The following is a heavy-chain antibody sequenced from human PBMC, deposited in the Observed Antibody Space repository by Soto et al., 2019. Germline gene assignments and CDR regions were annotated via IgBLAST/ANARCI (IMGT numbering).Heavy chain of an antibody. Sequence: ASVKVYCKVSGYTLTVTSMHWVRQSPGKGLEWMGGFDPEDAETFYAQKFQGRVTMTEDSSTDTAYMELTILTSADTAIYFCTSLNPYFDFWGQRTPVTVSS. CDR3: TSLNPYFDF. J-gene: IGHJ4*02. CDR1: GYTLTVTS. V-gene: IGHV1-24*01. CDR2: FDPEDAET.